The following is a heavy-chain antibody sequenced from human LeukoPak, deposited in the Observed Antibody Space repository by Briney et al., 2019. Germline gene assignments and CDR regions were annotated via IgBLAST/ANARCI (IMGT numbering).Heavy chain of an antibody. CDR3: ARGADAWTGNTEARLIDYMDV. Sequence: RSLRLSCEASGFILSTYAMHWVRQGPGKGLEWVAVISFDGSNKYRADSVKGRFTVSRDISKNTLDLQMNSLLTEDTAVYYCARGADAWTGNTEARLIDYMDVWGKGTTVTVSS. J-gene: IGHJ6*03. CDR1: GFILSTYA. V-gene: IGHV3-30*01. D-gene: IGHD6-6*01. CDR2: ISFDGSNK.